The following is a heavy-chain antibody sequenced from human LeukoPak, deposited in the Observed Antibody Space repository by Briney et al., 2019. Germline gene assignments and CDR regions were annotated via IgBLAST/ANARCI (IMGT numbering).Heavy chain of an antibody. Sequence: PGGSLRLSCAASGFTLSSYAMSWVRQAPGKGLEWVSAISGSGGSTYYADSVKGRFTISRDNSKNTLYLQMNSLRAEDTAVYYCAKADEDIVATISIVFDYWGQGTLVTVSS. J-gene: IGHJ4*02. V-gene: IGHV3-23*01. CDR3: AKADEDIVATISIVFDY. CDR1: GFTLSSYA. D-gene: IGHD5-12*01. CDR2: ISGSGGST.